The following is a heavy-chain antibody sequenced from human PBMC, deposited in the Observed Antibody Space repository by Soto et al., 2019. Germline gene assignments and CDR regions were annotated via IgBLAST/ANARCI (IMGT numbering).Heavy chain of an antibody. V-gene: IGHV3-9*01. CDR2: ILASGDV. D-gene: IGHD6-6*01. CDR1: GFTLRDSA. Sequence: EEELVESGGGLVQPGRSLRLSCATSGFTLRDSAMHWVRQVPGGGLEWVSGILASGDVGYVDSVRGRFTMSRDVAKRSLRRPMSRLNNDDTALYCWVRDTSSGGADVWGRGAAVTVSS. J-gene: IGHJ6*04. CDR3: VRDTSSGGADV.